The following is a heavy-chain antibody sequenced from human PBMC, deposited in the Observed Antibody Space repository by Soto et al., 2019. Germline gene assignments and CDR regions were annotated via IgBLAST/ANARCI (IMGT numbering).Heavy chain of an antibody. J-gene: IGHJ4*02. Sequence: PGGSLRLSCTASGFTFSSYEMNWVRQAPGKGLEWVSGISGSGGDTKSADSVKGRFTISRDNFKNMLYLQMNSLRAEDTAVYYCAKHDFWTLYNTGLDSWGQGTLVTVSS. CDR3: AKHDFWTLYNTGLDS. D-gene: IGHD3-3*01. CDR2: ISGSGGDT. V-gene: IGHV3-23*01. CDR1: GFTFSSYE.